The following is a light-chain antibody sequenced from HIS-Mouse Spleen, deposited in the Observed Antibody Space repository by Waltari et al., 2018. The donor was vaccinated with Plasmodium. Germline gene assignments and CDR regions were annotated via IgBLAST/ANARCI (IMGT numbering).Light chain of an antibody. V-gene: IGKV3-20*01. CDR3: QQYGSSRFT. J-gene: IGKJ3*01. Sequence: EILLTQSPGTLSLSPGERATLSSRASQSVSSSYLAWYQQKPGQAPRLLIYGASSRATGIPDRFSGSGSGTDFTLTISRLEPEDFAVYYCQQYGSSRFTFGPGTKVDIK. CDR1: QSVSSSY. CDR2: GAS.